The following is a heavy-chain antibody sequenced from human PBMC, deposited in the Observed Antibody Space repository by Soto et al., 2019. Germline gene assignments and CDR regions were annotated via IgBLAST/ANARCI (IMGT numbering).Heavy chain of an antibody. CDR3: AKEPVGPDWYFDL. J-gene: IGHJ2*01. V-gene: IGHV3-23*01. CDR1: GFTFRSYA. CDR2: ISGSGIST. Sequence: DVQLLESGGGLVQPGGSLRLSCAASGFTFRSYAMSWVRQAPGKWLEWVSGISGSGISTHYADSVKGRFTVSRDNSKNTLSLQMTSLRAEDTAVYNCAKEPVGPDWYFDLWGRGTLVTVSS.